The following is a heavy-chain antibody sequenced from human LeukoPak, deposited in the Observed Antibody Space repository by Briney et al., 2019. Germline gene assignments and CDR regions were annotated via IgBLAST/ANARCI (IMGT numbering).Heavy chain of an antibody. CDR3: ARAQPRGIIFDY. D-gene: IGHD3-16*01. CDR2: ISSSSSYI. CDR1: GFTFSSYW. Sequence: GGSLRLSCAASGFTFSSYWMSWVRQAPGKGLEWVSSISSSSSYIYYADSVKGRFTIPRDNAKNSLYLQMNSLRAEDTAVYYCARAQPRGIIFDYWGQGTLVTVSS. V-gene: IGHV3-21*01. J-gene: IGHJ4*02.